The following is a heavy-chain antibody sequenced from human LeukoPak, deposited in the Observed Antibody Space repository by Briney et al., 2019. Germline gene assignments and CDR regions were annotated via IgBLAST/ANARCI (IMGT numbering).Heavy chain of an antibody. CDR3: ARDVEVGAAYFDY. J-gene: IGHJ4*02. V-gene: IGHV3-53*01. CDR2: IYSGGST. D-gene: IGHD2-15*01. CDR1: GFTVSSNY. Sequence: GGSLRLSCAASGFTVSSNYMSWVRQAPGKGLEWVSVIYSGGSTYYADSVKGRFTISRDNSKNTLYLQMNSLRAEDTAVYYCARDVEVGAAYFDYWGQGTLVTVSS.